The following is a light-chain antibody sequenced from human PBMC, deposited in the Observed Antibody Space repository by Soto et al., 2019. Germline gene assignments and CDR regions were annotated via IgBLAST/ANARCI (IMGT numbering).Light chain of an antibody. J-gene: IGLJ1*01. CDR3: CSDAGRSTYV. V-gene: IGLV2-23*02. CDR1: GSYNF. Sequence: QSVLTQPASVSGSPGQSITISCTVGSYNFVSWYQQHPGKAPKVLIHEVSKRPSGVSDRFSGSKSGNTASLTISGLQAEDEADYYCCSDAGRSTYVFGTGTKSPS. CDR2: EVS.